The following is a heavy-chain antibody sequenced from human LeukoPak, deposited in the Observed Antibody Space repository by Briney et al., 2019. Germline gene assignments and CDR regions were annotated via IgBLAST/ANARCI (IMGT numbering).Heavy chain of an antibody. V-gene: IGHV3-7*01. Sequence: PGGSLRLSCAASGFTFSSYWMSWVRQAPGKGLEWVANIKEDGSEKHYVDSVKGRFTISRDNAKGSLYLQMNSLRAEDTAVYYCATLWSTFDYWGQGTLVTVAS. CDR1: GFTFSSYW. CDR2: IKEDGSEK. D-gene: IGHD3-10*01. CDR3: ATLWSTFDY. J-gene: IGHJ4*02.